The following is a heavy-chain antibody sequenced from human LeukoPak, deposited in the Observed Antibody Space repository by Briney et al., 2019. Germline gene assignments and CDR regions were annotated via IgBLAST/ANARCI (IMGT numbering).Heavy chain of an antibody. J-gene: IGHJ4*02. CDR3: ARPTYYYDSSRNGVFRYFHY. D-gene: IGHD3-22*01. CDR1: GFTFSSYA. CDR2: ISGGGDNT. V-gene: IGHV3-23*01. Sequence: PGGSLRLSCAVSGFTFSSYAMNWVRQAPGKGLEWVSTISGGGDNTYYADSVKGRFTISRDNAKNSLYLQMNRLRAEDTAVYYCARPTYYYDSSRNGVFRYFHYWGQGPLVTVSS.